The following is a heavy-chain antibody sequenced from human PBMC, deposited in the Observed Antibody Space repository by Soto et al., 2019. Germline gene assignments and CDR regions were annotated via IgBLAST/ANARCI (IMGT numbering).Heavy chain of an antibody. D-gene: IGHD2-21*02. J-gene: IGHJ6*02. Sequence: GESLKISCKGSGYSFTSYWIGWVRQMPGKGLEWMGIIYPGDSDTRYSPSFQGQVTISADKSISTAYLQWSSLKASDTAMYYCARAYCGGDCYSSYYYGMDVWGQGTTVTVSS. CDR2: IYPGDSDT. V-gene: IGHV5-51*01. CDR1: GYSFTSYW. CDR3: ARAYCGGDCYSSYYYGMDV.